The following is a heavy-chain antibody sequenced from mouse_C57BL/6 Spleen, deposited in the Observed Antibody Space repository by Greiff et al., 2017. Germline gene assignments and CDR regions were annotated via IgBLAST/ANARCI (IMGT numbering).Heavy chain of an antibody. V-gene: IGHV1-5*01. D-gene: IGHD2-1*01. CDR2: IYPGNSDT. CDR1: GYTFTSYW. Sequence: VQLQQSGTVLARPGASVKMSCKTSGYTFTSYWMHWVKQRPGQGLEWRGAIYPGNSDTSYNQKFKGKAKLTAVTSASTAYMELSSLTNEDSAVYYCTTGYGNYVWVDWGQGTTLTVSS. J-gene: IGHJ2*01. CDR3: TTGYGNYVWVD.